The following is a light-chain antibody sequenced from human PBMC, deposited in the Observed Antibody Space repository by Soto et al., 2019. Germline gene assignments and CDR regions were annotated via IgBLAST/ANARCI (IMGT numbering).Light chain of an antibody. J-gene: IGKJ1*01. Sequence: DIQMTQSPSSLSASVGARVTITFRASQTISSYLNWYQQKPGKAPTLLIYTASSLQSGVPSRFSGSGSGTDFTLSISNLQPEDFATYYCQQSYNTPRTFGQGTKVDIK. CDR2: TAS. CDR1: QTISSY. CDR3: QQSYNTPRT. V-gene: IGKV1-39*01.